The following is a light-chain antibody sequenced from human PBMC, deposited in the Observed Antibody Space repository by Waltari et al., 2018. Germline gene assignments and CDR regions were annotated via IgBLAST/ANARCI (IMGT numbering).Light chain of an antibody. CDR3: QQSYSTWT. CDR2: AAS. Sequence: DIQMTQSPPSLSAFVGDRVVITCRASQTISDYLNWYQQKPGKAPKLLIYAASSLQTGVPSRFSGSGSGTDFTHTISGLQPEDIATYYCQQSYSTWTFGQGTKVELK. V-gene: IGKV1-39*01. J-gene: IGKJ1*01. CDR1: QTISDY.